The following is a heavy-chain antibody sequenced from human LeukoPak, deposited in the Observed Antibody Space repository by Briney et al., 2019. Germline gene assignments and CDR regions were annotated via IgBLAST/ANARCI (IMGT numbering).Heavy chain of an antibody. CDR1: GHTFTSYD. CDR2: MNPNSGNT. V-gene: IGHV1-8*01. Sequence: ASVKVSCKASGHTFTSYDINWLRQATGQGLEWMGWMNPNSGNTAYAQKFRGRVTMTRNTSITTAYMELSSLTSEDTAVYYCARGPPKDFGSGSSWFDPWGQGALVTVSS. J-gene: IGHJ5*02. CDR3: ARGPPKDFGSGSSWFDP. D-gene: IGHD3-10*01.